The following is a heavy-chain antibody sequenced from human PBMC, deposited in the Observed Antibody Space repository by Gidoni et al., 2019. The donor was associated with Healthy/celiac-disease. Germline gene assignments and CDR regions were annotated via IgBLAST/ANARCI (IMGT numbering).Heavy chain of an antibody. CDR1: GYTFTRYG. D-gene: IGHD2-2*01. CDR2: ISAYHGNT. Sequence: QVQLVQSGAEVKTPGASLKAACKAFGYTFTRYGISWVRQAPGPGLEWVGWISAYHGNTNEAQKLQGRVTMTSDTSTSTAYMELRSLRSDYTAVYYCARQSCSSTSCANNYWGQGTLVTVSS. CDR3: ARQSCSSTSCANNY. V-gene: IGHV1-18*01. J-gene: IGHJ4*02.